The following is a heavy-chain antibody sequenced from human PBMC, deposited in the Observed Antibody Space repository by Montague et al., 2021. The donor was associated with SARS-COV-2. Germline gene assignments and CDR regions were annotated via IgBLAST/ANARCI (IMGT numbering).Heavy chain of an antibody. J-gene: IGHJ3*02. CDR2: IYYSGST. CDR3: ASPTYYYDSSGSDAFDI. Sequence: SETLSLTCTVSGGSISSSSYYWGWIRQPPGKGLEWIGSIYYSGSTYYNPSLKSRVTISVDTSKNQFSRKLSSVAAADTAVYYCASPTYYYDSSGSDAFDIWGQGTMVTVSS. D-gene: IGHD3-22*01. CDR1: GGSISSSSYY. V-gene: IGHV4-39*01.